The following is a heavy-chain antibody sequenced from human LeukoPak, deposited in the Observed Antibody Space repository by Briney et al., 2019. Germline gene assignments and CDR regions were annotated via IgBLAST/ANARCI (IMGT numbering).Heavy chain of an antibody. V-gene: IGHV3-20*04. CDR1: EFTFDDYG. D-gene: IGHD3-10*01. Sequence: PGGSLRLSCAASEFTFDDYGMSWVRQAPGKGLEWVSGLNWNGGSTGYADSVKGRFTISRDNAKNSLDLQMNSLRAEDTALYYCARERIRYYGSGSYNAFDIWGQGTRVTVSS. J-gene: IGHJ3*02. CDR2: LNWNGGST. CDR3: ARERIRYYGSGSYNAFDI.